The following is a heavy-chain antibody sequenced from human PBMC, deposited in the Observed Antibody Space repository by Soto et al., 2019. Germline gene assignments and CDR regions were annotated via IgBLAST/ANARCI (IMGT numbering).Heavy chain of an antibody. J-gene: IGHJ6*02. CDR3: ARVAIAAAENNYYYYGMDV. Sequence: QVQLVQSGAEVKKPGASVKVSCKASGYTFTSYGIIWVRQAPGQGLEWMGWISAYNGNTNYAQKLQGRVTMNTDTSTSTAYMELRSLRSDDTAVYYCARVAIAAAENNYYYYGMDVWGQGTTVTVSS. V-gene: IGHV1-18*01. CDR1: GYTFTSYG. D-gene: IGHD6-13*01. CDR2: ISAYNGNT.